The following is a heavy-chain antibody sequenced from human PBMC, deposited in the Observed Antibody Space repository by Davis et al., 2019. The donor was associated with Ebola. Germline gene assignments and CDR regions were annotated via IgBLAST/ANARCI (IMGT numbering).Heavy chain of an antibody. Sequence: HSQTLSLTCAISGDSVSGNNGAWNWIRQSPSRGLEWLGRTYYSSSKWYNDYAVSVKSRITINPDTSKNQFSLQLNSVTPEDTAVYYCARGWLRSGLDVWGKGAAVIVSS. CDR1: GDSVSGNNGA. J-gene: IGHJ6*04. CDR2: TYYSSSKWYN. D-gene: IGHD5-12*01. CDR3: ARGWLRSGLDV. V-gene: IGHV6-1*01.